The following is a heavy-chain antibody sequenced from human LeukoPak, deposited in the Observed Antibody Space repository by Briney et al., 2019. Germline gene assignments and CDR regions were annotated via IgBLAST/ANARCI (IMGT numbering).Heavy chain of an antibody. V-gene: IGHV4-39*02. CDR2: IYYSGST. CDR3: ARDRGFMVRGSRRGYDDYYYYMDV. Sequence: SETLSLTCTVSGGSISSSSYHWGWIRQPPGKGLEWIGSIYYSGSTYYNPSLKSRVTISVDTSKNQFSLKLSSVTAADTAVYYCARDRGFMVRGSRRGYDDYYYYMDVWGKGTTVTISS. D-gene: IGHD3-10*01. CDR1: GGSISSSSYH. J-gene: IGHJ6*03.